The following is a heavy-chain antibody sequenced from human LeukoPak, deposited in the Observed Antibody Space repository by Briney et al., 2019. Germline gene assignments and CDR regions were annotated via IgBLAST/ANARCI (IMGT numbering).Heavy chain of an antibody. V-gene: IGHV3-74*01. J-gene: IGHJ4*02. D-gene: IGHD3-10*01. Sequence: GGSLRLSCAASGFTFSNYWVHWVRQAPGKGLVWVSRINRDGSTTNYANSVKGRFTVSRDNAKNTLNLQMNSLRAEDTAAYYCARDKKSGESSEIDYWGQGTLVTVSS. CDR1: GFTFSNYW. CDR2: INRDGSTT. CDR3: ARDKKSGESSEIDY.